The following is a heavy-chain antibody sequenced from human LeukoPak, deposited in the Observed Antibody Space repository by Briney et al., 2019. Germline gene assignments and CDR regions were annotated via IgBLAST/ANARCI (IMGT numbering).Heavy chain of an antibody. Sequence: GGSLRFSCAASGFTFSNYAMSWVRQAPGKGLEWVSTIKSSGSSTNYADSVKGRFTISRDNSKNTLFLQMNSPRAEDTAVYYCAMHSGSSRWHQFDYWGQGTLVTVSS. CDR2: IKSSGSST. V-gene: IGHV3-23*05. J-gene: IGHJ4*02. D-gene: IGHD1-26*01. CDR1: GFTFSNYA. CDR3: AMHSGSSRWHQFDY.